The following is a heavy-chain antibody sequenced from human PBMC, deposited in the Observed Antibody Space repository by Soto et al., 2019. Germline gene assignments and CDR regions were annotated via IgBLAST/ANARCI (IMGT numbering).Heavy chain of an antibody. V-gene: IGHV1-8*01. CDR3: ARGRSVGSYASDAFDI. J-gene: IGHJ3*02. Sequence: AAVKVSCKASGYTFTSYDINWVRQATGQGLEWMGWMNPNSGNTGYAQKFQGRVTMTRNTSISTAYMELSSLRSEDTAVYYCARGRSVGSYASDAFDIWGQGTMVTVSS. D-gene: IGHD1-26*01. CDR2: MNPNSGNT. CDR1: GYTFTSYD.